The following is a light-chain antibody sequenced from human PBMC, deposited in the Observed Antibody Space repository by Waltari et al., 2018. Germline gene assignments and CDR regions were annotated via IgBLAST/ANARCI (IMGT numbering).Light chain of an antibody. CDR1: SLSRSY. J-gene: IGLJ2*01. V-gene: IGLV3-19*01. CDR2: GQS. CDR3: HSRDSSSTRF. Sequence: SSESTQDPTVSVALGQTVRITCPGDSLSRSYPSWYQQRPGQAPILVFYGQSSRPSGIPDRFSGSISGNTASLTITGAQAEDEADYYCHSRDSSSTRFFGGGTRLTV.